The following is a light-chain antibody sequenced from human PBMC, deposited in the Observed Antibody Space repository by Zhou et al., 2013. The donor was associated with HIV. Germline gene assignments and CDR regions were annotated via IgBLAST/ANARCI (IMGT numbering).Light chain of an antibody. Sequence: EVVMTQSPDTLSLSPGERATLSCRSSQNVPYLAWYQQKSGQPPRLLIFGASNRAPDRATGIPDRFSAIGSGTDFTLTISRLEPEDFAVYYCQQCANSPRTFGQGTKVEIK. CDR3: QQCANSPRT. V-gene: IGKV3-20*01. CDR2: GAS. J-gene: IGKJ1*01. CDR1: QNVPY.